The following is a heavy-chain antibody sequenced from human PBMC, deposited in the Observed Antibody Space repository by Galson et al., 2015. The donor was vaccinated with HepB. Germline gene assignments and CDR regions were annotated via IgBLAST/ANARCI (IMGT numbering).Heavy chain of an antibody. J-gene: IGHJ3*02. CDR3: ARASIGAFDI. CDR1: GFTFSSYS. V-gene: IGHV3-21*01. Sequence: SLRLSCAASGFTFSSYSMNWVRQAPGKGLEWVSSISSSSSYIYYADSVKGRFTISRDNAKDSLYLQMNSLRAEDTAVYYCARASIGAFDIWGQGTMVTVSS. D-gene: IGHD6-6*01. CDR2: ISSSSSYI.